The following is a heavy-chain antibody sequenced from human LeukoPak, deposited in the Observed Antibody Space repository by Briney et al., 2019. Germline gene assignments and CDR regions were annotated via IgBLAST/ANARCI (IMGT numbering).Heavy chain of an antibody. CDR1: GGSISSYY. V-gene: IGHV4-59*01. CDR2: IYYSGST. Sequence: PSETLSLTCTVSGGSISSYYWSWIRQPPGKGLEWIGYIYYSGSTNYNPSLKSLVTISVGTSKNQFSLKLSSVTAADTAVYYCARSSSIAAPIDYWGQGTLVTVSS. D-gene: IGHD6-6*01. J-gene: IGHJ4*02. CDR3: ARSSSIAAPIDY.